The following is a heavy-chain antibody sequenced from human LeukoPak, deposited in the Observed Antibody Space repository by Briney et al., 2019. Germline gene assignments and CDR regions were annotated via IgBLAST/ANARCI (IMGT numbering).Heavy chain of an antibody. CDR3: ARVVRYSSGPLTDLFPYSFDY. Sequence: ASVKVSRKASGYTFTSYGISWVRQAPGQGLEWMGWNSAYSGNTNYAQKLQGRVTMTTDTSASTAYMELSSLRSEDTAVYYCARVVRYSSGPLTDLFPYSFDYWGQGTLVTVSS. CDR1: GYTFTSYG. V-gene: IGHV1-18*01. D-gene: IGHD6-19*01. CDR2: NSAYSGNT. J-gene: IGHJ4*02.